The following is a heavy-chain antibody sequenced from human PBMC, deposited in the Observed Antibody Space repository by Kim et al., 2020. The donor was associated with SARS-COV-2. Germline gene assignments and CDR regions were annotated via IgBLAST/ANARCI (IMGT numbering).Heavy chain of an antibody. Sequence: SETLSLTCTVSGGSISSYYWSWIRQPAGKGLEWIGRIYTSGSTNYNPSLKSRVTMSVDTSKNQFSLKLSSVTAADTAVYYCARDQEIVILTGPGPDPSTHENYYYGMDVWGQGTTVTVSS. V-gene: IGHV4-4*07. CDR1: GGSISSYY. J-gene: IGHJ6*02. CDR2: IYTSGST. CDR3: ARDQEIVILTGPGPDPSTHENYYYGMDV. D-gene: IGHD3-9*01.